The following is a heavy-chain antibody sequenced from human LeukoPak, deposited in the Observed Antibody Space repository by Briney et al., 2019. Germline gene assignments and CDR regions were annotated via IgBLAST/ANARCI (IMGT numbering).Heavy chain of an antibody. CDR1: GFTFSRFW. Sequence: GGSLRLPCAASGFTFSRFWTHWARQAPAKGLVWVSRNNSDGSSTNYTDAVKGRFTISRDNAKNTLYLQMNSLRVEDTAMYYCARPKTWCGELLPWGQGTLVTVSS. D-gene: IGHD3-10*01. CDR2: NNSDGSST. J-gene: IGHJ5*02. CDR3: ARPKTWCGELLP. V-gene: IGHV3-74*01.